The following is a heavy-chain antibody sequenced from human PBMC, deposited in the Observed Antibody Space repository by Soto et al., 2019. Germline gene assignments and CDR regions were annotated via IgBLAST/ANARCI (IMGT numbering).Heavy chain of an antibody. CDR1: GITFRGSA. V-gene: IGHV3-73*01. Sequence: GGSRRLSCAASGITFRGSAMHWVRRSSGKGREWVGRIRSKANSYATAYAASVTCRFTISRDDSKNTSYLQMTSLNTEDSAVYHCTRLHYDSSGYDHWGQGTLVTVSS. J-gene: IGHJ4*02. CDR2: IRSKANSYAT. CDR3: TRLHYDSSGYDH. D-gene: IGHD3-22*01.